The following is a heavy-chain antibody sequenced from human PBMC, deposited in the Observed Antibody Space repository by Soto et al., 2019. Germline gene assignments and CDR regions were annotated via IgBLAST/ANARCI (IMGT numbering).Heavy chain of an antibody. CDR3: ARGGYFDSSNYLAY. D-gene: IGHD3-22*01. V-gene: IGHV1-3*01. Sequence: ASVKVSCKASGYTFTSYGINLVRQAPGRGLEWMGWINPGNGNTKYSQQFQGRVIIDRDTSASTAYMELSSLRSEDTAVYYSARGGYFDSSNYLAYWGLGTLVTVSS. CDR2: INPGNGNT. CDR1: GYTFTSYG. J-gene: IGHJ4*02.